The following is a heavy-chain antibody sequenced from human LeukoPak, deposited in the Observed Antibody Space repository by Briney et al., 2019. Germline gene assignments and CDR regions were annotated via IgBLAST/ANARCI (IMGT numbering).Heavy chain of an antibody. Sequence: GGSLRLSCTASGFTFSDYYMSWIRQAPGKGLEWVSYITNRGSTTYYADSAKGRFTISRDNAKNSLYLQMNSLRAEDTAVYYCARRYYYGSGSREFDYWGQGTLVTVSS. J-gene: IGHJ4*02. CDR3: ARRYYYGSGSREFDY. CDR1: GFTFSDYY. V-gene: IGHV3-11*01. D-gene: IGHD3-10*01. CDR2: ITNRGSTT.